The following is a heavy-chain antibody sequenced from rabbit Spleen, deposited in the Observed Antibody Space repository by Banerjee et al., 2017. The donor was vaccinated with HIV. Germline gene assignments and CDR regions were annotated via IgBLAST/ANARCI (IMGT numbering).Heavy chain of an antibody. CDR2: INIVTGKS. V-gene: IGHV1S40*01. CDR1: GFSLTSNDY. CDR3: ARDAGRGDYIDGVFNL. J-gene: IGHJ4*01. D-gene: IGHD8-1*01. Sequence: QSLEESGGDLVKPGASLTLTCTASGFSLTSNDYMCWVRQAPGKGLEWIACINIVTGKSVYASWATGRITISKTSSTTVTLQMTSLTAADTATYFCARDAGRGDYIDGVFNLWGQGTLVTVS.